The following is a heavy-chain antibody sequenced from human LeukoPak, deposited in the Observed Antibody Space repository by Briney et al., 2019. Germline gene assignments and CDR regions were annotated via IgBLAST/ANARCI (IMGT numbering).Heavy chain of an antibody. D-gene: IGHD3-22*01. CDR3: ARAYYYDSSGYYYFDY. CDR1: GGSFSGYY. J-gene: IGHJ4*02. V-gene: IGHV4-34*01. CDR2: INHSGST. Sequence: SQTLSLTCTVYGGSFSGYYWSWIRQPPGKGLEWIGEINHSGSTNYNPSLKSRVTISVDTSKNQFSLKLSSVTAADTAVYYCARAYYYDSSGYYYFDYWGQGTLVTVSS.